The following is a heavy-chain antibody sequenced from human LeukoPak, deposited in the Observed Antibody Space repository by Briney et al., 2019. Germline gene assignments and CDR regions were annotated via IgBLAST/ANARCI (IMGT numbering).Heavy chain of an antibody. CDR2: ISDSGAIT. CDR3: AKLRAARPGY. V-gene: IGHV3-23*01. D-gene: IGHD6-6*01. J-gene: IGHJ4*02. Sequence: AGSLRLSCAASGFTFSIYGMNWVRQAPGKGLEWVSGISDSGAITNYADSVKGRFTISRDNSKNTLYLQKHSLRPEDTAIYYCAKLRAARPGYWGQGTLVTVSS. CDR1: GFTFSIYG.